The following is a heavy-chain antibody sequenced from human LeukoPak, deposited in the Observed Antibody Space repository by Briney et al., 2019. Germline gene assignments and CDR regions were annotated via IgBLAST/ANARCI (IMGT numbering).Heavy chain of an antibody. J-gene: IGHJ4*02. Sequence: SETLSLTCTVPGGSISSYYWSWIRQPPGKGLEWIGYIYYSGSTNYNPSLKSRVTISVDTSKNQFSLKLSSVTAADTAVYYCARDRGYGSGSYYYDYWGQGTLVTVSS. CDR3: ARDRGYGSGSYYYDY. V-gene: IGHV4-59*12. D-gene: IGHD3-10*01. CDR1: GGSISSYY. CDR2: IYYSGST.